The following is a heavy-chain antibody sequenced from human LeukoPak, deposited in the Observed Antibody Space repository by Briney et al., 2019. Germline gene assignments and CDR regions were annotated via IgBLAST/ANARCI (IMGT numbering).Heavy chain of an antibody. CDR3: AKRGTYGSHAFDI. J-gene: IGHJ3*02. D-gene: IGHD2-8*01. CDR2: ITNIGGTV. CDR1: GFIFSDYN. Sequence: PGGSLGLSCAASGFIFSDYNMSWIRQAPGEGLEWVSYITNIGGTVYYADSVKGRFTISRDNAKNSLSLQMNSLRAEDTAVYYCAKRGTYGSHAFDIWGRGTTVSVSS. V-gene: IGHV3-11*01.